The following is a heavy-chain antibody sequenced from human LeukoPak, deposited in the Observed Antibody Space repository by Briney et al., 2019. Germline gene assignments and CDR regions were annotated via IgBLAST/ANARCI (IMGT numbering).Heavy chain of an antibody. J-gene: IGHJ3*02. D-gene: IGHD3-22*01. CDR3: TRPALIVANAFDS. CDR1: GFTFSGSA. CDR2: IRSKANSYAT. V-gene: IGHV3-73*01. Sequence: GSLRLSCAASGFTFSGSAMHWVRQASGKGLEWVGRIRSKANSYATAYAASVKGRLTISRDDSKNAAYLQMNSLKTEDTAVYYCTRPALIVANAFDSWGQATTVTVSS.